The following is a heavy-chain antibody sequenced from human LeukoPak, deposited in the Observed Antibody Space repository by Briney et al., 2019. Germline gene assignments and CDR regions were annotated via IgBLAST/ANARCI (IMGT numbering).Heavy chain of an antibody. CDR1: GGSISYYY. CDR3: ARSLRGAYSVYATDY. Sequence: PSETLSLTCTVSGGSISYYYWNWIRQPPGKGLEWIGYIYYSGSSNYNPSLKSRVTISVDTSKNQFSLKLSSVTAADTAVYYCARSLRGAYSVYATDYWGQGTLVTVSS. CDR2: IYYSGSS. V-gene: IGHV4-59*01. D-gene: IGHD5/OR15-5a*01. J-gene: IGHJ4*02.